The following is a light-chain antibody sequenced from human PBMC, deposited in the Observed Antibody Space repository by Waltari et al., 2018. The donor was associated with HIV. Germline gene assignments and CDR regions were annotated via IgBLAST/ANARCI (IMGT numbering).Light chain of an antibody. J-gene: IGKJ2*01. CDR1: ESVSSTY. V-gene: IGKV3-20*01. CDR2: GAS. CDR3: QRYGSSPPYT. Sequence: EFVLTQSPGTLSLSPGERATLSCRASESVSSTYLAWYQQKPGQAPRLLIYGASRRATGIPDRFSGSGSETDFTLTISRLEPEDFAVYYCQRYGSSPPYTFGQGTKLEIK.